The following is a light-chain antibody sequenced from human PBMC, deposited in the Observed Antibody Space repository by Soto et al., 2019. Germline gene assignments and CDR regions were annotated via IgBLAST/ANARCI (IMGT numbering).Light chain of an antibody. Sequence: DIQMTQSPSSLSASVGDRVTITCRASQGISSYLAWYQQKPGKAPKLLIYDASNLETGVPSRFSGSGSGTDFTFTISSLQPEDIATYYCQQYDNLPLTFGGGTKV. CDR3: QQYDNLPLT. CDR2: DAS. V-gene: IGKV1-33*01. J-gene: IGKJ4*01. CDR1: QGISSY.